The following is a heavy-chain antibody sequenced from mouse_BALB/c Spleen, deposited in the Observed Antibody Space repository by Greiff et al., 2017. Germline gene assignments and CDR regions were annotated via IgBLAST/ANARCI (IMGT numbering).Heavy chain of an antibody. CDR2: INPSTGYT. CDR3: ARNYDYDDGYWYFDV. V-gene: IGHV1-7*01. CDR1: GYTFTSYW. Sequence: QVQLKQSGAELAKPGASVKMSCKASGYTFTSYWMHWVKQRPGQGLEWIGYINPSTGYTEYNQKFKDKATLTADKSSSTAYMQLSSLTSEDSAVYYCARNYDYDDGYWYFDVWGAGTTVTVSS. D-gene: IGHD2-4*01. J-gene: IGHJ1*01.